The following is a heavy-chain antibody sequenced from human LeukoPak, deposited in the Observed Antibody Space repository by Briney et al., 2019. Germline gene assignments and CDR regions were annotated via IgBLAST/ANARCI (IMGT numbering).Heavy chain of an antibody. J-gene: IGHJ4*02. CDR2: IYYSGST. CDR3: ARTARSSSSLNFDY. V-gene: IGHV4-39*01. Sequence: SGTLSLTCTVSGGSISSSSYYWGWIRQPPGKGLEWIGSIYYSGSTYYNPSLKSRVTISVDTSKNQFSLKLSSVTAADTAVYYCARTARSSSSLNFDYWGQGTLVTVSS. CDR1: GGSISSSSYY. D-gene: IGHD6-6*01.